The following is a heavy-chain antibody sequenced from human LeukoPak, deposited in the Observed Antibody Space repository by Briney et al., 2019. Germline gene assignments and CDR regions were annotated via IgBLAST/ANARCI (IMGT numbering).Heavy chain of an antibody. Sequence: GGSLRLSCAASGFIFSSYWMAWVRQAPGKGLEWVANIKEDGSDKNYVESLKGRFTISRDNAKNSLYLQMDSLRAEDTAVYYCARDAGYGYDRFDYWGQGTRVTVSS. D-gene: IGHD5-18*01. CDR2: IKEDGSDK. J-gene: IGHJ4*02. CDR3: ARDAGYGYDRFDY. CDR1: GFIFSSYW. V-gene: IGHV3-7*01.